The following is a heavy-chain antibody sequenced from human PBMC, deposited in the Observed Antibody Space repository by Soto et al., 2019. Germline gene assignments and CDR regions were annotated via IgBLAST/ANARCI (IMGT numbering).Heavy chain of an antibody. V-gene: IGHV3-7*01. D-gene: IGHD2-8*01. J-gene: IGHJ6*02. CDR3: ARTYCTNGGCYPCSFGLDV. CDR2: IKQDGSEK. Sequence: RCVLKTPGKGLEWVANIKQDGSEKYYVDSVKGRFTISRDNAKNSLYLQMNSLRAEDTAVYYCARTYCTNGGCYPCSFGLDVRGQAPTGTVSS.